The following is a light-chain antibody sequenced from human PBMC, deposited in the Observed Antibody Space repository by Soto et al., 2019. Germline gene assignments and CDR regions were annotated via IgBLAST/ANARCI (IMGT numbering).Light chain of an antibody. CDR3: QQEGGTRPVS. CDR2: RAS. V-gene: IGKV3-20*01. Sequence: ETVVSHYRGNVGRKQKERATLSCRASQTVNNNYVAWYQQKPGQAPRLLIFRASNKATGIPDRFSGSGSGTEFIIPISELEPEDFGVSYCQQEGGTRPVSFGQGKRR. CDR1: QTVNNNY. J-gene: IGKJ5*01.